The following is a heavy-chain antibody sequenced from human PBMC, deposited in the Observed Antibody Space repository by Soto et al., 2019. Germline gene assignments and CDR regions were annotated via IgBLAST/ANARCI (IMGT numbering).Heavy chain of an antibody. J-gene: IGHJ4*02. CDR1: GYTFTTSG. CDR2: ISANNGNT. V-gene: IGHV1-18*01. D-gene: IGHD1-7*01. Sequence: QVQLVQSGAEVKKPGASVKVSCKASGYTFTTSGITWVRQAPGQGLEWMGWISANNGNTNYAQNVQGRVTMTTDTSTCTAYMELRSLRTDDTAVYYCARCGNWNYASDSWGQGTLVTVS. CDR3: ARCGNWNYASDS.